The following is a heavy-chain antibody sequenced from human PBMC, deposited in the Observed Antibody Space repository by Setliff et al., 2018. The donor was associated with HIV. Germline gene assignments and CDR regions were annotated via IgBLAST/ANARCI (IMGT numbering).Heavy chain of an antibody. J-gene: IGHJ4*01. V-gene: IGHV1-69*06. Sequence: SVKVSCKASGDTFSNYAISWVRQAPGQGLEWMGGIIPIFGTANYAQKFEGRVTITADKSTSTAYMEVNSLRFEDTAVYYCARVFYYSAGSYSLDYWGRETLVTVSS. CDR3: ARVFYYSAGSYSLDY. CDR2: IIPIFGTA. CDR1: GDTFSNYA. D-gene: IGHD3-10*01.